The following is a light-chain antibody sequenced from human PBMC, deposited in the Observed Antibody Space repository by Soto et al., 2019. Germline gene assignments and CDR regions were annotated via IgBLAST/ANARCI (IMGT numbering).Light chain of an antibody. V-gene: IGKV4-1*01. J-gene: IGKJ2*01. Sequence: DIVMTQSPDSLAVSLGERATINCKSSQSVFYSSKNTNYLAWYQQKPGQPPKLLVYWASTRESGVPDRFSGTGSGTDFTLTISRLQAEDVAVYYCQQYYSTPYTFGQGTRLEIK. CDR1: QSVFYSSKNTNY. CDR3: QQYYSTPYT. CDR2: WAS.